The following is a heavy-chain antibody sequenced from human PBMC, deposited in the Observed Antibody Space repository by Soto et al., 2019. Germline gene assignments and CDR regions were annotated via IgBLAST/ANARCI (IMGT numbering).Heavy chain of an antibody. D-gene: IGHD3-22*01. CDR1: GGSISSSSYY. J-gene: IGHJ2*01. Sequence: SETLSLTCTVSGGSISSSSYYWGWIRQPPAKGLEWLGSIYYSGTTYYTPSLRSRVTISVDTSKKQFSLKMSYVTAADTAVYSCARRPPYSDSNYWHFDLWGSGNLVTVS. CDR3: ARRPPYSDSNYWHFDL. CDR2: IYYSGTT. V-gene: IGHV4-39*01.